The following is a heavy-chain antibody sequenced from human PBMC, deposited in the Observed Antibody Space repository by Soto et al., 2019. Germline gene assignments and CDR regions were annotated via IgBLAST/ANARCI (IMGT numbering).Heavy chain of an antibody. Sequence: QITLKESGPTLVKPTQTLTLTCTLSGFSLTSGAVGVGWIRQPPGEALEWLALISWNDEQYYNPSLRNRHTITRDTSKNQLVLTMTNMDPVDTATYYCAHRLPGPSGYDVWGQGTTVTVSS. D-gene: IGHD6-13*01. CDR2: ISWNDEQ. CDR3: AHRLPGPSGYDV. V-gene: IGHV2-5*01. CDR1: GFSLTSGAVG. J-gene: IGHJ6*01.